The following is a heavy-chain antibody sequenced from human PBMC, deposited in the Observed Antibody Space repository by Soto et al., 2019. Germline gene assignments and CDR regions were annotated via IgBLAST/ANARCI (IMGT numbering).Heavy chain of an antibody. J-gene: IGHJ6*02. V-gene: IGHV1-8*01. Sequence: GLEWMGWMNPNSDNTGYAQKIPGRVTMTRNNSTSLAYMELTSLRSAGTAVYYCAREKTSYGMDVWGQGTTVTV. CDR2: MNPNSDNT. CDR3: AREKTSYGMDV.